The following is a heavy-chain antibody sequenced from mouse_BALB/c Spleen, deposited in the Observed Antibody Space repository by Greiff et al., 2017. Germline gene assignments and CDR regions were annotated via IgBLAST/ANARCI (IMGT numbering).Heavy chain of an antibody. CDR3: AREGVYDYGSSYGYFDV. Sequence: VKLMESGPGLVAPSQSLSITCTVSGFSLTSYGVHWVRQPPGKGLEWLGVIWAGGSTNYNSALMSRLSISKDNSKSQVFLKMNSLQTDDTAMYYCAREGVYDYGSSYGYFDVWGAGTTVTVSS. D-gene: IGHD1-1*01. CDR2: IWAGGST. CDR1: GFSLTSYG. V-gene: IGHV2-9*02. J-gene: IGHJ1*01.